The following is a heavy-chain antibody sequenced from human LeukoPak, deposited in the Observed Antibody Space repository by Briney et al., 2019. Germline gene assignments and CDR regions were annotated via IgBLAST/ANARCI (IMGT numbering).Heavy chain of an antibody. CDR1: GFTFSSYW. CDR3: ARTRYGGYAVDY. D-gene: IGHD5-12*01. CDR2: INSDGSST. V-gene: IGHV3-74*01. Sequence: GGSLRLSCAASGFTFSSYWMHWLRQAPGKGLVWVSRINSDGSSTSYADSVKGRFTISRDNAKNTLYLQMSSLRAEDTAVYYCARTRYGGYAVDYWGQGTLVTVSS. J-gene: IGHJ4*02.